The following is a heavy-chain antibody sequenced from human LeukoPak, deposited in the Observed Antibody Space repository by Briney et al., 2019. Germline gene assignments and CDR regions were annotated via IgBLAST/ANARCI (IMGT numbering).Heavy chain of an antibody. CDR3: AKSASLGYCSGGSCYFDY. CDR1: GFTFSSYA. CDR2: ISGSGGST. V-gene: IGHV3-23*01. J-gene: IGHJ4*02. D-gene: IGHD2-15*01. Sequence: GGSLRLSCAASGFTFSSYAMSWGRQAPGKGLEWVLAISGSGGSTYYAASVKGRFTISRDNSKNTLYLQMNSLRAEHTAVYYCAKSASLGYCSGGSCYFDYWGQGTLVTVSS.